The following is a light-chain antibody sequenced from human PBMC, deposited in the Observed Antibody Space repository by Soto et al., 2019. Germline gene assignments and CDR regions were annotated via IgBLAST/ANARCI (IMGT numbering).Light chain of an antibody. Sequence: HMTHSASSLSASLGDRVTISXRASRSISVYFNWYQQNPVXXPKLXXXAQXSLQSGVTSRFSGSGSGRDFALNISSLQPEAFENYYCHHSYSTTASTFGHGTRLEIK. CDR2: AQX. CDR1: RSISVY. CDR3: HHSYSTTAST. J-gene: IGKJ5*01. V-gene: IGKV1-39*01.